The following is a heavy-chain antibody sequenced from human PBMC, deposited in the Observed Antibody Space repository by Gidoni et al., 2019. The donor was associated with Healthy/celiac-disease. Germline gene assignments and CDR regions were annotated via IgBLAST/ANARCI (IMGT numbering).Heavy chain of an antibody. CDR2: ISYDGSNK. J-gene: IGHJ4*02. CDR1: GFTFSSYA. CDR3: AATALGYSSSWFDD. V-gene: IGHV3-30*04. Sequence: QVQLVESGGGVVQPGRSLRLSCAASGFTFSSYAMHWVRQAPGKGLEWVAVISYDGSNKYYADSVKGRFTISRDNSKNTLYLQMNSLRAEDTAVYYCAATALGYSSSWFDDWGQGTLVTVSS. D-gene: IGHD6-13*01.